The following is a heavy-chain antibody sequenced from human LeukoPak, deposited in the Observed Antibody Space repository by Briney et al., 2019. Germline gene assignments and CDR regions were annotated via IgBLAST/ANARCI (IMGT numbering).Heavy chain of an antibody. CDR1: GGSFSGYY. CDR3: ARGRPPRYYYGSGSPRPWFDP. V-gene: IGHV4-34*01. D-gene: IGHD3-10*01. Sequence: SETLSLTCAVSGGSFSGYYWSWIRQPPGKGLEWIGEINHSGSTNYNPSLKSRVTISVDTSKNQFSLKLSSVTAADTAVYYCARGRPPRYYYGSGSPRPWFDPWGQGTLVTVSS. CDR2: INHSGST. J-gene: IGHJ5*02.